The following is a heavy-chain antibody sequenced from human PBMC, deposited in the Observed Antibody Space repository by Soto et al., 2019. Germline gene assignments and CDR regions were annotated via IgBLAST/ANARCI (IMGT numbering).Heavy chain of an antibody. V-gene: IGHV1-69*01. CDR2: IIPIFGLT. J-gene: IGHJ6*02. D-gene: IGHD3-10*01. CDR3: ATVEVSGSGNFYFYHYYDMDV. CDR1: GGSFSKNA. Sequence: QVQLVQSGAEVRKPGSSVRVSCKPSGGSFSKNAINWVRQAPGQGLEWMGGIIPIFGLTNYAPEFQGRLTITADESRSATYMDLSSLTSGTAMYYCATVEVSGSGNFYFYHYYDMDVWGLGTSVTVSS.